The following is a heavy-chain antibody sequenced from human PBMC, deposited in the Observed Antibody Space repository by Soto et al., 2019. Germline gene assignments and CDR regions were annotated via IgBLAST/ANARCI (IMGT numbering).Heavy chain of an antibody. D-gene: IGHD3-10*01. V-gene: IGHV1-18*01. CDR1: GYTFTSYG. CDR2: ISAYNCNT. CDR3: ARDADYYYGSGSDNRFDP. J-gene: IGHJ5*02. Sequence: QVQLVQSGAEVKKPGASVKVSCKASGYTFTSYGISWVRQAPGQGLEWMGWISAYNCNTNYAQKLQGRATMTTDTSTSTAYMELRSLRSDDTAVYYCARDADYYYGSGSDNRFDPWGQGTLVTVSS.